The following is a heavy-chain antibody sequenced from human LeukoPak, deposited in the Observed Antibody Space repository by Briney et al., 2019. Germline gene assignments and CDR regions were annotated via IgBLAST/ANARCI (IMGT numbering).Heavy chain of an antibody. CDR1: GYTFTSYG. J-gene: IGHJ4*02. D-gene: IGHD3-22*01. CDR2: ISAYNGNT. CDR3: ARVVEGWKYYYDSSGYYHFDY. Sequence: GASVKVSCKASGYTFTSYGISWVRQAPGQGLEWMGWISAYNGNTNYAQNLQGRVTMTTDTSTSTAYMELRSLRSDDTAVYYCARVVEGWKYYYDSSGYYHFDYWGQGTLVTVSS. V-gene: IGHV1-18*01.